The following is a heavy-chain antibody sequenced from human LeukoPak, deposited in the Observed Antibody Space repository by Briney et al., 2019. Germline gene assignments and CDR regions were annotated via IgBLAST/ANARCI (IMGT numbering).Heavy chain of an antibody. J-gene: IGHJ4*02. D-gene: IGHD2-15*01. CDR1: GFTFSSYA. CDR3: AKRGSYCSGGSCYPYFDY. Sequence: GGSLRLSCAASGFTFSSYAMSWVRQAPGKGLEWVSAISGSGGSTYYADSVKGRFTISRDNSKNTLYLQMNSLRAEDTAVYYCAKRGSYCSGGSCYPYFDYWGQRTLVTVPS. V-gene: IGHV3-23*01. CDR2: ISGSGGST.